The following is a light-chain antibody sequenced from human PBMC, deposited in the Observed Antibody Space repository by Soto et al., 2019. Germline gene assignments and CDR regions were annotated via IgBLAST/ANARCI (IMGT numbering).Light chain of an antibody. CDR3: QQRSNWPPRYT. CDR1: QSLSNF. J-gene: IGKJ2*01. CDR2: DAS. Sequence: EIVLTQSPATLSLSPGERATLSCRASQSLSNFLAWYQHKPGQAPRLLIYDASIRATGIPARFSGTGSGSDFTLSISSLAPEAFAVYYCQQRSNWPPRYTFGQGTKLEIK. V-gene: IGKV3-11*01.